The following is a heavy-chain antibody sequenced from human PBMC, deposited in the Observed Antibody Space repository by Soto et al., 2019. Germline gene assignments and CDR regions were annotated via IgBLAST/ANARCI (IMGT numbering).Heavy chain of an antibody. D-gene: IGHD4-17*01. CDR1: GYTFTGHS. J-gene: IGHJ4*02. CDR3: ARPSGSYGDYAWSLKY. CDR2: ISAYNGNT. V-gene: IGHV1-18*01. Sequence: QVQLVQSGAEVKKPGASVKVSCKASGYTFTGHSVGWVRQAPGQGLEWMGWISAYNGNTNYAQKFQDRLTMTTDASTSTAYMELRSLRSDDTAVYYCARPSGSYGDYAWSLKYWGQGTLVTVSS.